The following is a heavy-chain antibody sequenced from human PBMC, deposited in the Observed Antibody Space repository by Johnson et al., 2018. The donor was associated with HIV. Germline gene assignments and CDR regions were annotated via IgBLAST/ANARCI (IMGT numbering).Heavy chain of an antibody. D-gene: IGHD5-24*01. CDR1: GFTFSDYY. V-gene: IGHV3-66*01. CDR2: INSGGST. J-gene: IGHJ3*02. Sequence: ESGGGLVKPGGSLRLSCAASGFTFSDYYMSWIRQAPGKGLEWVSVINSGGSTYYADSVKGRFTISRDNSKNTLYLQMNSLRAEDTAVYFCARGCRDGYTCDAFDIWGQGTMVTVSS. CDR3: ARGCRDGYTCDAFDI.